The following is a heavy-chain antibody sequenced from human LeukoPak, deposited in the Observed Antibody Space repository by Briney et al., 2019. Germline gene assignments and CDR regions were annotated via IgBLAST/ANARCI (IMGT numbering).Heavy chain of an antibody. D-gene: IGHD3-22*01. CDR2: IYYSGST. Sequence: SETLSLTCTVSGGSTSSYYWSWIRQPPGKGLEWIGYIYYSGSTNYNPSLKSRVTISVDTSKNQFSLKLSSVTAADTAVYYCARVGPYYYDSSGYFDYWGQGTLVTVSS. CDR3: ARVGPYYYDSSGYFDY. V-gene: IGHV4-59*01. CDR1: GGSTSSYY. J-gene: IGHJ4*02.